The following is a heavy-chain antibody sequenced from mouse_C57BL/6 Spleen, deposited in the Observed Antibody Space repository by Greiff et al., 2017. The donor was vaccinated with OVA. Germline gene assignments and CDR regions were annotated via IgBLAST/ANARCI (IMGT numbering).Heavy chain of an antibody. CDR2: INPYNGGT. D-gene: IGHD1-1*01. CDR3: ARSEIYYGSSWAMDY. J-gene: IGHJ4*01. CDR1: GYTFTDYY. Sequence: EVQLQQSGPVLVKPGASVKMSCKASGYTFTDYYMNWVKQSHGKSLEWIGVINPYNGGTSYNQKFKGKATLTVDKSSSTAYMELNSLTSEDSAVYYCARSEIYYGSSWAMDYWGQGTSVTVSS. V-gene: IGHV1-19*01.